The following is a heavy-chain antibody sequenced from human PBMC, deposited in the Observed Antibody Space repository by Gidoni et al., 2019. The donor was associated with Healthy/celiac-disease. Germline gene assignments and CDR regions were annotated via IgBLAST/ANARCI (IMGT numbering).Heavy chain of an antibody. Sequence: QLQLQESGPGLVQPSATLSLTCTVSGCSISSSSYYWGWIRQPPGKGLEWIGSIYYSGSTYYNPSLKSRVTISVDTSKNQFSLKLSSVTAADTAVYYCARNWVRGYRSYAFDIWGQGTMVTVSS. J-gene: IGHJ3*02. D-gene: IGHD3-10*01. CDR3: ARNWVRGYRSYAFDI. V-gene: IGHV4-39*07. CDR2: IYYSGST. CDR1: GCSISSSSYY.